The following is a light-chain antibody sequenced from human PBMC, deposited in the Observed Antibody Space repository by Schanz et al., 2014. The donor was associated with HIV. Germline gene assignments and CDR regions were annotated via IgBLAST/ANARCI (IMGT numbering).Light chain of an antibody. CDR3: SSYTTNRTMA. J-gene: IGLJ2*01. V-gene: IGLV2-8*01. CDR2: EVS. CDR1: SSDVGGYYY. Sequence: QSALTQPPSASGSPGQSVNISCTGTSSDVGGYYYVSWYQQHPGKAPKLMIYEVSKRPSGVPDRFSGSKSGNTASLTISSLQTDDEGDYYCSSYTTNRTMAFGGGTKLTVL.